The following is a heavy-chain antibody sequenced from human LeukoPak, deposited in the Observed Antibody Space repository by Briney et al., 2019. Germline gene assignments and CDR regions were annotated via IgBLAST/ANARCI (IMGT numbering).Heavy chain of an antibody. CDR3: GRVGYGGYSVPIDY. CDR1: GFIFTKYG. Sequence: GGSRRLSWAASGFIFTKYGMHGVRRAPGKGLEGVAIIWYEGSQKHYADSVKGRFAISRDDSNNIRYLEMNSLTAEDTAIYCGRVGYGGYSVPIDYWGQGTLVTVSS. D-gene: IGHD4-23*01. J-gene: IGHJ4*02. CDR2: IWYEGSQK. V-gene: IGHV3-33*01.